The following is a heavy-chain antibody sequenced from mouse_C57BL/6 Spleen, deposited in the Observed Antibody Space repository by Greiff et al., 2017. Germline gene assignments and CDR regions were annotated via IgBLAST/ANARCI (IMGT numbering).Heavy chain of an antibody. CDR2: INPNNGGT. D-gene: IGHD2-3*01. V-gene: IGHV1-22*01. CDR3: AGYDGYLLFAY. Sequence: VQLQQSGPELVKPGASVKMSCKASGYTFTDYNMHWVKQSHGKSLEWIGYINPNNGGTSYNQKFRGKATLTVNKSSSTAYMELRSLTSEDSAVYYCAGYDGYLLFAYWGQGTLVTVSA. CDR1: GYTFTDYN. J-gene: IGHJ3*01.